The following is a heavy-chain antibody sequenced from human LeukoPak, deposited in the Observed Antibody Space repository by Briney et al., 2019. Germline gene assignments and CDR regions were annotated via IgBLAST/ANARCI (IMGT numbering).Heavy chain of an antibody. Sequence: GGSLRLSCAASGLTFSSHWMHWVRQAPGKGLVWVSRITNDGSSTTYADSVKGRFTISRDNAKNTLFLQMNSLRAEDTAVYYCARRGTGHGMDVWGQGTTVIVSS. D-gene: IGHD1-1*01. CDR2: ITNDGSST. J-gene: IGHJ6*02. V-gene: IGHV3-74*01. CDR3: ARRGTGHGMDV. CDR1: GLTFSSHW.